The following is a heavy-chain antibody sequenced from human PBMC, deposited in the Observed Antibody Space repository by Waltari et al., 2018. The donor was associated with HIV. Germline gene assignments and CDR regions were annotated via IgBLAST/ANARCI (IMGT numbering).Heavy chain of an antibody. Sequence: QLHLQESGPGLVKPPEPLSLTCTVSGGSIRRSSQYWGWVRQAPGKGLEWIGSLYYTGTTHYNPPLKSRVSMSVDTSNNQFSLNLDSVTAADTALYYCARLSETGGITFGSAFDIWGQGTMVTASS. V-gene: IGHV4-39*01. CDR1: GGSIRRSSQY. CDR3: ARLSETGGITFGSAFDI. D-gene: IGHD2-8*02. CDR2: LYYTGTT. J-gene: IGHJ3*02.